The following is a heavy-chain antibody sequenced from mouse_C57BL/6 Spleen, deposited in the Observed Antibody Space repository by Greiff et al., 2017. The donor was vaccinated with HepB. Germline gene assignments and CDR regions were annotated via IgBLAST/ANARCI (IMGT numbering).Heavy chain of an antibody. D-gene: IGHD2-4*01. Sequence: QVQLQQSGAELVKPGASVKLSCKASGYTFTSYWMQWVKQRPGQGLEWIGEIDPSDSYTNYNQKFKGKATLTVDTSSSTAYMQLSSLTSEDSAVYYCARWGDYAGWFAYWGQGTLVTVSA. CDR1: GYTFTSYW. V-gene: IGHV1-50*01. J-gene: IGHJ3*01. CDR3: ARWGDYAGWFAY. CDR2: IDPSDSYT.